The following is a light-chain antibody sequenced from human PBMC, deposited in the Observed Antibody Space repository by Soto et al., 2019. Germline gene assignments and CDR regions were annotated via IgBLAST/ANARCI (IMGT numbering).Light chain of an antibody. J-gene: IGKJ2*01. CDR2: GAS. CDR1: QSVSSSY. Sequence: EIVLTQSPGTLSLSPGERATLSCRASQSVSSSYLAWYQQKPGQAPRLLIYGASSRATGIPDRFSGSGSGTDFSLTIIRLEPEDFAVYYCQQYGSSPAYTFGQWTKLEIQ. V-gene: IGKV3-20*01. CDR3: QQYGSSPAYT.